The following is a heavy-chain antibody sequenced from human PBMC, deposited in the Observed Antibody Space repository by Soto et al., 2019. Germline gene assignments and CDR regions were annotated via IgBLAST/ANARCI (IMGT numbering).Heavy chain of an antibody. V-gene: IGHV3-23*01. CDR2: ISGSGGST. CDR3: AKDMEDYYDSSGYYSGY. J-gene: IGHJ4*02. Sequence: GGSLRLSCAASGFTFSSYAMSWVRQAPGKGLEWVSAISGSGGSTYYADSVKGRFTISRDNSKNTLYLQMNSLRAEDTAVYYCAKDMEDYYDSSGYYSGYWGQGTLVTVSS. CDR1: GFTFSSYA. D-gene: IGHD3-22*01.